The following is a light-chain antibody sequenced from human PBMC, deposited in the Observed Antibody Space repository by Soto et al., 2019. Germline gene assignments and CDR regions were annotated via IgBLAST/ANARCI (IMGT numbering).Light chain of an antibody. Sequence: QSALTQPASVSGSPGQSITISCTGTSSDVGGYNYVSWYQQHPGKAPKLMIYEVSNRPSGVSHRFSGSKSGNTASLTISGLQAEDEADYYCSSYTSSRTVVFGGGTKVTVL. CDR3: SSYTSSRTVV. V-gene: IGLV2-14*01. CDR1: SSDVGGYNY. CDR2: EVS. J-gene: IGLJ2*01.